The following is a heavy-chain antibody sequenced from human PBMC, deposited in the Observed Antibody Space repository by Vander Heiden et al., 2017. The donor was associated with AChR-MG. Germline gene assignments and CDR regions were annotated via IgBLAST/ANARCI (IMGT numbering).Heavy chain of an antibody. CDR1: GYTFTDYY. Sequence: EVQLVQSGAEVKKPGATVKISCKVSGYTFTDYYMHWVQQAPGKGLEWMGLVDPEDGETIYAEKFQGRVTITADTSTDTAYMELSSLRSEDTAVYYCATVLRRGPMTTVNYVGYWGQGTLVTVSS. J-gene: IGHJ4*02. V-gene: IGHV1-69-2*01. D-gene: IGHD4-17*01. CDR3: ATVLRRGPMTTVNYVGY. CDR2: VDPEDGET.